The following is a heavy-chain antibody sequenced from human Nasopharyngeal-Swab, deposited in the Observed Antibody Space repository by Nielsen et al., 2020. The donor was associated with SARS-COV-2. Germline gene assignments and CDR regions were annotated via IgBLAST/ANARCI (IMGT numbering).Heavy chain of an antibody. CDR3: ARESWYSSSPLSPGDY. V-gene: IGHV3-11*01. CDR1: GFTFSDYY. Sequence: LKISCAASGFTFSDYYMSWIRQAPGKGLEWVSYISSSGSTIYYADSVKGRFTISRDNAKNSLYLQMNSLRAEDTAVYYCARESWYSSSPLSPGDYWGQGTLVTVSS. J-gene: IGHJ4*02. CDR2: ISSSGSTI. D-gene: IGHD6-6*01.